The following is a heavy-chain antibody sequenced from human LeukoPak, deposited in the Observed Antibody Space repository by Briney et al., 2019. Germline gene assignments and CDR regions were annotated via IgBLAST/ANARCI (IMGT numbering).Heavy chain of an antibody. V-gene: IGHV3-11*06. Sequence: GGSLRLSCAASGFTFSDYFMSWVRQAPGKGLEWLSYINGRGTYIDYAESLKGRITISRDIAQNSLYLQMNSLRVEDTAVYYCARSGREATEIDYWGQGALVTVSS. CDR3: ARSGREATEIDY. CDR1: GFTFSDYF. J-gene: IGHJ4*02. D-gene: IGHD1-1*01. CDR2: INGRGTYI.